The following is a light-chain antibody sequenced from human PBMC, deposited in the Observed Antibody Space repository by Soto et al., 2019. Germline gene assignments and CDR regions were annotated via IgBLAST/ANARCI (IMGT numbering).Light chain of an antibody. CDR2: AAS. Sequence: DIQMTQSPSSVSASIGDRVTISCRASQSIYKWLVWYQQKPGKAPKLLIYAASSLQSGVPSRFSGSGYGTDFALTISSLQPEDFATYYCQQADSFPLSFCGGTKVEI. CDR3: QQADSFPLS. V-gene: IGKV1-12*01. J-gene: IGKJ4*02. CDR1: QSIYKW.